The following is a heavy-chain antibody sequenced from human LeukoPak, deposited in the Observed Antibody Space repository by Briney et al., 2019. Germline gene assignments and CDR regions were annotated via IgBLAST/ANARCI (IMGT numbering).Heavy chain of an antibody. CDR3: ARDRVSYGRLDAFDI. CDR2: INPNSGGT. J-gene: IGHJ3*02. D-gene: IGHD5-18*01. CDR1: GYTFTGYY. Sequence: ASVKVSCKASGYTFTGYYMHWVRQAPGQGLEWMGWINPNSGGTNYAQKFQGRVTMTRDTSISTAYKELSRLRSDDTAVYYCARDRVSYGRLDAFDIWGQGTMVTVSS. V-gene: IGHV1-2*02.